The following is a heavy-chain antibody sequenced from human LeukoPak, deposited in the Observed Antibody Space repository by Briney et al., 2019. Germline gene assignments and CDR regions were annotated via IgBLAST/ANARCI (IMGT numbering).Heavy chain of an antibody. J-gene: IGHJ4*02. CDR1: GYTFTAHY. V-gene: IGHV1-2*02. Sequence: ASVKVSCKASGYTFTAHYMHWVRQAPGQGLEWMGWIHPNSGGTNYAQKFQGRVTMTRDTSISTAYMELSRLTSDDTAVYFCASVTYPDFSPVDYWGQGTLVTVSS. D-gene: IGHD3-3*01. CDR2: IHPNSGGT. CDR3: ASVTYPDFSPVDY.